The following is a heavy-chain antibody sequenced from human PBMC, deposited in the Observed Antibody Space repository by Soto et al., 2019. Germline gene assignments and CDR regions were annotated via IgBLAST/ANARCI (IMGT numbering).Heavy chain of an antibody. CDR2: VSPNSGGA. Sequence: ASLKVSCKASGYTFTGYYIHWVRQAPGQGLEWMGWVSPNSGGADYAQKFQGRVTMTRDTSVSSAYMELSSLTSDDTAVYYCARANSGDDDEFDYWGQGTPVTVSS. D-gene: IGHD5-12*01. J-gene: IGHJ4*02. CDR3: ARANSGDDDEFDY. V-gene: IGHV1-2*02. CDR1: GYTFTGYY.